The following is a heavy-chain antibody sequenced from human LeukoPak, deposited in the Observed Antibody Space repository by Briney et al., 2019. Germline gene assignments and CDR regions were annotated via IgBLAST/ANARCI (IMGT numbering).Heavy chain of an antibody. D-gene: IGHD2-8*01. V-gene: IGHV4-4*07. Sequence: SETLSLTCTVSGGSISIYYWICIRQPAGKGLEWIGRIQSSGSTNYNPSLKSRVTISVDKSKNQCSLRLSSVIAADTAVYFCARDRCEGYCTSFDSWGQGTLVTVSS. CDR3: ARDRCEGYCTSFDS. CDR1: GGSISIYY. J-gene: IGHJ5*01. CDR2: IQSSGST.